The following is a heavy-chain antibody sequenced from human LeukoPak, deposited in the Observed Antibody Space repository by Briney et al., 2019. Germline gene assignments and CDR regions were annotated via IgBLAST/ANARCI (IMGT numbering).Heavy chain of an antibody. CDR2: IYPGDSDT. CDR3: ARRLASDYYYYYGMDV. J-gene: IGHJ6*02. Sequence: GESLKISCKGPGYSFTSYWIGWVRQMPGKGLEWMGIIYPGDSDTRYSPSFQGQVTISADKSISTAYLQWSSLKASDTAMYYCARRLASDYYYYYGMDVWGQGTTVTVSS. V-gene: IGHV5-51*01. CDR1: GYSFTSYW.